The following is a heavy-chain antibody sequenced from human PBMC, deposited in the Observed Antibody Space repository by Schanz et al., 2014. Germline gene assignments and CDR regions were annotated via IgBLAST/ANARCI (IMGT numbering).Heavy chain of an antibody. CDR2: VSSSSNFI. CDR3: ARIASAGTRSLGY. J-gene: IGHJ4*02. D-gene: IGHD6-13*01. CDR1: GFTFSRNA. V-gene: IGHV3-21*01. Sequence: EVQLVESGGGLVQPGGSLRLSCAASGFTFSRNAMNWVRQAPGKGLEWVSSVSSSSNFIYYADSVKGRFTISRDNAKNSLYLQMNSLRAEDTAVYYCARIASAGTRSLGYWGQGTRVTVSS.